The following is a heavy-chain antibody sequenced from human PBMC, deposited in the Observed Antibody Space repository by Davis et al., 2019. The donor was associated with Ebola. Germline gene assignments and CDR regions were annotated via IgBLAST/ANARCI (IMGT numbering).Heavy chain of an antibody. CDR1: GGSISSGDYY. V-gene: IGHV4-30-4*01. CDR3: ARGRAPIYDSSGYGMDV. J-gene: IGHJ6*04. CDR2: IYYSGST. D-gene: IGHD3-22*01. Sequence: PSETLSLTCTVSGGSISSGDYYWSWIRQPPGKGLEWIGYIYYSGSTYYNPSLKSRVTISVDTSKNQFSLKLSSVTAADTAVYSCARGRAPIYDSSGYGMDVWGKGTTVTVSS.